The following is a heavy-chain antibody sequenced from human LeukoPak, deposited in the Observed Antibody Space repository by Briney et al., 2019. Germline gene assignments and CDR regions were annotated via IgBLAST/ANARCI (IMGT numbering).Heavy chain of an antibody. D-gene: IGHD3-10*01. J-gene: IGHJ5*02. Sequence: SETLSLTCAVYGGSFSGYYWSWIRQPAGKGLEWIGRIYTSGSTTYNPSLKSRVTMSVDTSKNQFSLKLSSVTAADTAVYYCARDSGTTGEVKFDPWGQGTLVTVSS. CDR3: ARDSGTTGEVKFDP. CDR1: GGSFSGYY. CDR2: IYTSGST. V-gene: IGHV4-4*07.